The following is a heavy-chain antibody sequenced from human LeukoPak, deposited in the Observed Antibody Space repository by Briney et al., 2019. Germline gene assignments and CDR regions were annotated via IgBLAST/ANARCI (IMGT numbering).Heavy chain of an antibody. Sequence: GGSLRLSCEASGFTFSNYWMHWVRQPPGKGLMWVPQISTDGSQTFYADSVKGRFTISRDNAQNTLFLQMDSLRPEDTAVYYCVRSLRSADFWGQGTLVTVSS. V-gene: IGHV3-74*01. CDR2: ISTDGSQT. J-gene: IGHJ4*02. CDR1: GFTFSNYW. CDR3: VRSLRSADF.